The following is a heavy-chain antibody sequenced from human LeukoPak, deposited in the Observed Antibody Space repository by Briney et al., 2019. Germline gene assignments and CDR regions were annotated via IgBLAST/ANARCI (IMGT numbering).Heavy chain of an antibody. CDR1: GGSISSSSYY. CDR3: ARQTAGYCSSTSCYSPGAILV. CDR2: IYYSGST. J-gene: IGHJ4*02. Sequence: PSETLSLTCTVSGGSISSSSYYWGWIRQPPGKGLEWIGTIYYSGSTYYNPSLKSRVTISVDTSKNQFSLKLSSVTAADTAVYYCARQTAGYCSSTSCYSPGAILVWGQGTLVTVSS. V-gene: IGHV4-39*01. D-gene: IGHD2-2*01.